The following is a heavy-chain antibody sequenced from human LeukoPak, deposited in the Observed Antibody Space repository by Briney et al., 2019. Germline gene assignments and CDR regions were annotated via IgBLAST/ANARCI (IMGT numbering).Heavy chain of an antibody. D-gene: IGHD3-10*01. Sequence: PSETLSLTCAVYGGSFSGYYWSWIRQPPGKGLEWIGEINHSGSTNYNPSLKSRVTISVDTSKNQFSLKLSSVTAPDTAVYYCARAPRELGVVKPPGSWGQGTLVTVSS. CDR3: ARAPRELGVVKPPGS. CDR1: GGSFSGYY. V-gene: IGHV4-34*01. J-gene: IGHJ4*02. CDR2: INHSGST.